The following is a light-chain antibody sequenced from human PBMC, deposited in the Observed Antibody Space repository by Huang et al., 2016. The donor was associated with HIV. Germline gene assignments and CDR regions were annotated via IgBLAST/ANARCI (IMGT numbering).Light chain of an antibody. CDR3: QHYDNWPPWT. V-gene: IGKV3D-15*01. CDR1: QGVSNN. J-gene: IGKJ1*01. CDR2: GAS. Sequence: EILMSQSPVTLSVSPGERVTLSCRASQGVSNNVAWYQQKRGQTPRLLIHGASTRATGSPGKFSGRGSGTEFTLTITSLQPEDSAGYYCQHYDNWPPWTFGPGTQVQIK.